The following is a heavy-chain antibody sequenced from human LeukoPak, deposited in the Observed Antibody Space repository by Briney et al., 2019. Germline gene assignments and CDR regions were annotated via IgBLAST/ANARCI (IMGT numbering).Heavy chain of an antibody. V-gene: IGHV3-30*18. Sequence: PGRSLRLSCAASGFTFSSYGMHWVRQAPGKGLEWVAVISYDGSNKYYADSVKGRFTISRDNSKNTLYLQMNSLRAEDTAVYYCAKDSYYGSGSYDCHGMDVWGKGTAVTVSS. D-gene: IGHD3-10*01. J-gene: IGHJ6*04. CDR2: ISYDGSNK. CDR1: GFTFSSYG. CDR3: AKDSYYGSGSYDCHGMDV.